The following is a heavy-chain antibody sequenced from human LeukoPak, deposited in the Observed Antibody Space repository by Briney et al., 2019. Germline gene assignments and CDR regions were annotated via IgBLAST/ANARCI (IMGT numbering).Heavy chain of an antibody. J-gene: IGHJ4*02. CDR2: IYYSGST. CDR1: GGSVSSGSCY. V-gene: IGHV4-61*01. CDR3: ARLSTVTSYYFDY. D-gene: IGHD4-17*01. Sequence: PSETLSLTCTVSGGSVSSGSCYWSWIRQPPGKGLEWIGYIYYSGSTNYNPSLKSRVTISVDTSKNQFSLKLSSVTAADTAVYYCARLSTVTSYYFDYWGQGTLVTVSS.